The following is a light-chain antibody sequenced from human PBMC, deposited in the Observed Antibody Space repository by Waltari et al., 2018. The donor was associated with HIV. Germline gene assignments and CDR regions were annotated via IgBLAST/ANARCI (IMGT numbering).Light chain of an antibody. CDR2: EVT. Sequence: QSALTQPASVSGSPGQSITISCPGTSSDAGGYNFVSWYQQYPGKVPKLMVYEVTKRPSGVSNRFSGSKSGNTASLTISGLQAEDEADYYCCSYAGSSWVFGGGTKLTVL. CDR3: CSYAGSSWV. CDR1: SSDAGGYNF. V-gene: IGLV2-23*02. J-gene: IGLJ3*02.